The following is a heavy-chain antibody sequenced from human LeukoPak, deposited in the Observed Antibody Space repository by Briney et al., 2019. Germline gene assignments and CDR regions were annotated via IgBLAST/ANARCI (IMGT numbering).Heavy chain of an antibody. D-gene: IGHD2-2*01. CDR2: ISAYNSNT. CDR3: ARDRIYCSSTSCYFQH. CDR1: GYTFTSYG. Sequence: ASVKVSCKASGYTFTSYGISWVRQAPGQGLEWMGWISAYNSNTNYAQKLQGRVTMTTDTSTSTAYMELRSLRSDDTAVYYCARDRIYCSSTSCYFQHWGQGTLVTVSS. J-gene: IGHJ1*01. V-gene: IGHV1-18*01.